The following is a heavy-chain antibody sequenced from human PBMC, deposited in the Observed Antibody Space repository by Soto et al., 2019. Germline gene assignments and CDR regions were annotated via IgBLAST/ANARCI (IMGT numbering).Heavy chain of an antibody. J-gene: IGHJ6*02. Sequence: ASVKVSCKASGYTFTSYGISWVRQAPGQGLEWMGWISAYNGNTNYAQKLQGRVTMTTDTSASTAYMELRSLRSDDTAVYYCARERMTTVTTRGVYYYYYGMDVWGQGTTVTDSS. V-gene: IGHV1-18*01. CDR2: ISAYNGNT. CDR3: ARERMTTVTTRGVYYYYYGMDV. D-gene: IGHD4-17*01. CDR1: GYTFTSYG.